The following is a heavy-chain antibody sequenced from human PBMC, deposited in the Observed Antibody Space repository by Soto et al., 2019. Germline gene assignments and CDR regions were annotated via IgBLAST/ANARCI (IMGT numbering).Heavy chain of an antibody. V-gene: IGHV3-49*04. Sequence: GGSLRLSCTASGFTFGDYAMSWVRQAPGKGLEWVGFIRSKAYGGTTEYAASVKGRFTISRDDSKSIAYLQMNSLKTEDTAVYYCTRQHPSSWFEDYCYYGMDVWGQGTTVTVS. CDR1: GFTFGDYA. J-gene: IGHJ6*02. D-gene: IGHD6-13*01. CDR2: IRSKAYGGTT. CDR3: TRQHPSSWFEDYCYYGMDV.